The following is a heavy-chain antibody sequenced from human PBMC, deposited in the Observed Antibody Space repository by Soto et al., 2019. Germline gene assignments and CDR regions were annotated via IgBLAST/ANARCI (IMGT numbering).Heavy chain of an antibody. CDR3: ARDQNGSPHFDY. CDR1: GASIRNYY. D-gene: IGHD1-26*01. V-gene: IGHV4-59*01. CDR2: SYYSGSN. Sequence: QVHLQESGPGLVKPSETLSLTCTVSGASIRNYYWSWIRQPPGKGLEWIGFSYYSGSNNYNPSLIRRVTTSVDTSKNQFSLKLTSVTAADTAVYYCARDQNGSPHFDYWGQGILVTVSS. J-gene: IGHJ4*02.